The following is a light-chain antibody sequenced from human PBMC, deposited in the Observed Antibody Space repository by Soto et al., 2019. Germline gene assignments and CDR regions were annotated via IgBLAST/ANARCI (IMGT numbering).Light chain of an antibody. V-gene: IGLV2-14*01. CDR1: SSDVGGYNY. J-gene: IGLJ1*01. CDR3: SSYTSSSTYV. CDR2: AVS. Sequence: QSVLTQPASVSGSPEQSIAISCTGTSSDVGGYNYVSWYQQHPGKAPKLMIYAVSNRPSGVSNRFSGSKSGNTASLTISGLQAEDEADYYCSSYTSSSTYVFGTGTKVTVL.